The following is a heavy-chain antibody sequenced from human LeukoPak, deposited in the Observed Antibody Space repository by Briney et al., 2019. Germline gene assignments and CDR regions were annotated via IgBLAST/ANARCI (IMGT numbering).Heavy chain of an antibody. CDR1: GFTFSSYG. V-gene: IGHV3-23*01. CDR3: AKDYEPLVGVHRWGDWFDP. J-gene: IGHJ5*02. CDR2: ISGSGGST. Sequence: GGSLRLSCAASGFTFSSYGMSWVRQAPGKGLEWVSAISGSGGSTYYADSVKGRFTISRDNAKNSLYLQMNSLRAEDTAVYYCAKDYEPLVGVHRWGDWFDPWGQGTLVTVSS. D-gene: IGHD1-26*01.